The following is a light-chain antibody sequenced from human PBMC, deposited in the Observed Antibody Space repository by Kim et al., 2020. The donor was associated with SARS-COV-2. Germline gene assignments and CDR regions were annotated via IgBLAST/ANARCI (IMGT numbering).Light chain of an antibody. Sequence: SYPSASVGDRVTITCQASQDISNYLNWYQQKPGKAPKLLIYDASNLETGVPSRFSGSGSGTDFTFTISSLQPEDIATYYCQQYEGSFGQGTKLEIK. V-gene: IGKV1-33*01. CDR3: QQYEGS. CDR1: QDISNY. CDR2: DAS. J-gene: IGKJ2*03.